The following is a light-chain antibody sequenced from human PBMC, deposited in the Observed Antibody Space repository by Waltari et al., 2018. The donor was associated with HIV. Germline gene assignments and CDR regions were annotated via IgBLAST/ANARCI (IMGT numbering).Light chain of an antibody. CDR1: QNILYKSDSRNY. CDR3: QQYFQPPRT. J-gene: IGKJ1*01. V-gene: IGKV4-1*01. CDR2: EAS. Sequence: DIVMTQSPESLVVSLGERATITCKSSQNILYKSDSRNYVAWYQKKLGQSPTLLIYEASTRQSGVPDRFSGSGSGTNFTLTINTLQAEDFGVYYCQQYFQPPRTFGPGTKVEL.